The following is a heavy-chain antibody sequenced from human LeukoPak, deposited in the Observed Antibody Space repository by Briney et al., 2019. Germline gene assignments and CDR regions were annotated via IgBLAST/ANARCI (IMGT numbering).Heavy chain of an antibody. D-gene: IGHD3-10*01. V-gene: IGHV1-18*01. CDR2: ISAYNGYT. Sequence: GASVKVSCKASGYTFTSYGISWVRQAPGQGLEWMGWISAYNGYTSYAQNFQGRVTMTTDASTSTAYMDLRSLRSDDTAVYFCVREVTMVRGVITFYHYNGMDVWGQGTAVTVSS. CDR3: VREVTMVRGVITFYHYNGMDV. J-gene: IGHJ6*02. CDR1: GYTFTSYG.